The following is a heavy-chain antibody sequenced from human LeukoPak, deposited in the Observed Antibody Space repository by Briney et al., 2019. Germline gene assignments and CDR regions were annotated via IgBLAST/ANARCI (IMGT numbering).Heavy chain of an antibody. CDR3: ARRTRLSMVRGVSWFDP. CDR1: GFTFDDYA. V-gene: IGHV4-34*01. Sequence: AGGSLRLSCAASGFTFDDYAMSWIRQPPGKGLEWIGEINHSGSTDYNPSLKSRVTISVDTSKNQFSLKLSSVTAADTAVYYCARRTRLSMVRGVSWFDPWGQGTLVTVSS. CDR2: INHSGST. D-gene: IGHD3-10*01. J-gene: IGHJ5*02.